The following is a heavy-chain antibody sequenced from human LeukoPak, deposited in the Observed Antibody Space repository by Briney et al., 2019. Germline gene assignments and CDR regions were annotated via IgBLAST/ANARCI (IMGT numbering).Heavy chain of an antibody. D-gene: IGHD1-26*01. CDR2: IYYSGST. J-gene: IGHJ4*02. CDR3: ARGIGDSGSYLDIEYYFDY. V-gene: IGHV4-59*07. CDR1: GGSISSDY. Sequence: SDPLSLTCTVSGGSISSDYWSWIRQPPGKGLEWIVYIYYSGSTNYNPSLKSRVTISLDTSKNQFSLRLSAVTAADTAVYYCARGIGDSGSYLDIEYYFDYWGQGTLVTVSS.